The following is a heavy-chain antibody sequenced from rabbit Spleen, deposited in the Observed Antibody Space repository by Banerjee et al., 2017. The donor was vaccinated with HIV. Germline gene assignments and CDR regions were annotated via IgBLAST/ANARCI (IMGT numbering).Heavy chain of an antibody. V-gene: IGHV1S45*01. CDR3: ARYDGSYDYIDGYFNL. CDR2: IYTGNGKN. CDR1: GFYFIRSYD. D-gene: IGHD8-1*01. Sequence: QEQLVESGGGLVQPGASLTLTCTASGFYFIRSYDMSWLRPAPGKGREWIGFIYTGNGKNYYASWAKGRVTISKTSSTTVTLQLTSLTAADTAAYFCARYDGSYDYIDGYFNLWGPGTLVTVS. J-gene: IGHJ4*01.